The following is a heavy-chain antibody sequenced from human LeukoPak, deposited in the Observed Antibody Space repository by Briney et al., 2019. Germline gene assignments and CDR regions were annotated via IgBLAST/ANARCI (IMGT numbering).Heavy chain of an antibody. D-gene: IGHD2/OR15-2a*01. V-gene: IGHV3-23*01. J-gene: IGHJ5*02. Sequence: GGSLRLSCTASGFTFGDYAMSWVRQAPGKGLEWVSGISGSGGRTYYADSVKGRFTISRDNSKNTLYLQMNSLRAEDTALYYCAKVTFEGVDPWGQGTLVTVSS. CDR2: ISGSGGRT. CDR3: AKVTFEGVDP. CDR1: GFTFGDYA.